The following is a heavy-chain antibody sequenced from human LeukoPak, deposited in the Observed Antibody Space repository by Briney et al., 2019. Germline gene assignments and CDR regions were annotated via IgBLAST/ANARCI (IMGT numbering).Heavy chain of an antibody. V-gene: IGHV1-58*01. CDR2: IVVGSVNT. CDR3: AADGSYPTPFDY. D-gene: IGHD1-26*01. Sequence: ASVKVSCKASGFTFTSSAVQWVRQARGQRLEWIGWIVVGSVNTNYAQKFQERVTITRDMSTSTAYMELSSLRSEDTAVYYCAADGSYPTPFDYWGQGTLVTVSS. J-gene: IGHJ4*02. CDR1: GFTFTSSA.